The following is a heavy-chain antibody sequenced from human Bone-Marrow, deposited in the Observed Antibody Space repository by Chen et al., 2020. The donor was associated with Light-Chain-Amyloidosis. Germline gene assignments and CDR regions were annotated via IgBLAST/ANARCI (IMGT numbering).Heavy chain of an antibody. D-gene: IGHD3-16*01. J-gene: IGHJ4*02. CDR3: ATRHLRSPFYQAYYFDY. Sequence: QVQLVQSGAEVKKPGASVKVSCKVSGYTLTELSMHWVRQAPGKGLEWMGGFDPEDGETIYAQKVQGRVPMTEDTSTDTAYMELSSLISEDTAVYYCATRHLRSPFYQAYYFDYCGQGPLFTVSS. CDR2: FDPEDGET. V-gene: IGHV1-24*01. CDR1: GYTLTELS.